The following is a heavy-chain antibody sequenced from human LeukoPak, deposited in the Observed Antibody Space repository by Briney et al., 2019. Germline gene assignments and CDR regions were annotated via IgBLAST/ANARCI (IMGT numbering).Heavy chain of an antibody. CDR2: SFYSGST. D-gene: IGHD4-17*01. CDR3: ARELSTTVTTKGYYYYYYMDV. V-gene: IGHV4-39*07. Sequence: SETLSLTCTVSGCSICTSNYYWGWIRQPPGKGLEWIGNSFYSGSTNYNPSLNSRVTMTVDTSKNQFSLKLSSVTAADTAVYYCARELSTTVTTKGYYYYYYMDVWGKGTTVTISS. J-gene: IGHJ6*03. CDR1: GCSICTSNYY.